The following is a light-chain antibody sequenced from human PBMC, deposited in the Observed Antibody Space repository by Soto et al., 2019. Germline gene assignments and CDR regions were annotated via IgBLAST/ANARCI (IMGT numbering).Light chain of an antibody. J-gene: IGKJ1*01. CDR2: GAS. CDR1: QSLSKTY. V-gene: IGKV3-20*01. CDR3: PQYVSPPWT. Sequence: ELGMTQSQATLSFAPGERATLSCRASQSLSKTYLARYQKKPGQAPRLLIDGASSRATGTPDWFSGSGSGTDFTLTTSTLETEDFAVDYCPQYVSPPWTFGQGTKVPIK.